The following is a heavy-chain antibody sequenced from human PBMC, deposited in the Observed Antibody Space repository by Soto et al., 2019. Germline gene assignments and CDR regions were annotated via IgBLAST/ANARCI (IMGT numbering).Heavy chain of an antibody. D-gene: IGHD6-19*01. CDR2: ISSSSSTI. Sequence: TGGSLRLSCAASGFTFSTYNMNWVRQAPGKGLEWVSYISSSSSTIHYADSVKGRFTISRDNAKNSLYLQMNSLRAEDTAVYYCARDRLARGIPVAGRIDYWGQGALVTVSS. CDR1: GFTFSTYN. V-gene: IGHV3-48*01. CDR3: ARDRLARGIPVAGRIDY. J-gene: IGHJ4*02.